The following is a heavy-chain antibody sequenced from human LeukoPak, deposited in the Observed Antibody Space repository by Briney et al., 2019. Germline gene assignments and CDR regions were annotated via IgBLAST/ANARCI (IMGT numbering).Heavy chain of an antibody. J-gene: IGHJ4*02. CDR2: ISGSGGST. Sequence: GGSLRLSCAASGFTLSSYAMSWVRQAPGKGLEWVSAISGSGGSTYYADSVKGRFTIFRDNSKNTLYLQMNSLRAEDTAVYYCAKDFWSGYYMKYYFDYWGQGTLVTVSS. V-gene: IGHV3-23*01. CDR3: AKDFWSGYYMKYYFDY. CDR1: GFTLSSYA. D-gene: IGHD3-3*01.